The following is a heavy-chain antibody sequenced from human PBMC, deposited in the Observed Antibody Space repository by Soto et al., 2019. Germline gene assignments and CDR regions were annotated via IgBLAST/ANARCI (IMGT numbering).Heavy chain of an antibody. CDR1: GGTFSSYA. CDR3: ASWEWELHSGLFDY. V-gene: IGHV1-69*01. Sequence: QVQLVQSGAEVKKPGSSVKVSCKASGGTFSSYAISWVRQAPGQGLEWMGGIIPIFGTANYAQKFQGRVTITADESTSTDYMERSSLRSEDTAVYYCASWEWELHSGLFDYWGQGTLVTVSS. CDR2: IIPIFGTA. D-gene: IGHD1-26*01. J-gene: IGHJ4*02.